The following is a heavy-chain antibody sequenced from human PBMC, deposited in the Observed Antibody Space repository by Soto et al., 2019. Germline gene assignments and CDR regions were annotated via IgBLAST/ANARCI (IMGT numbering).Heavy chain of an antibody. V-gene: IGHV3-23*01. CDR3: MIRESSLEPRDF. J-gene: IGHJ1*01. D-gene: IGHD3-10*01. CDR1: GFTFSSYA. Sequence: EVQLLESGGGLVQPGGSLRVSCAASGFTFSSYAMSWVRQAPGKGLEWVSAITGGGDTTYYADSVKGRFTISRDNSKNTLYLQMNSLAAEDTAVYYCMIRESSLEPRDFWGQGTLVTVSS. CDR2: ITGGGDTT.